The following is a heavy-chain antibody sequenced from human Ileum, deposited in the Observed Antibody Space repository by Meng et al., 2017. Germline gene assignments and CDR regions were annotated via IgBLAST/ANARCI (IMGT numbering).Heavy chain of an antibody. J-gene: IGHJ4*02. CDR2: IYYGGST. Sequence: QLRLQESGPGLVKPSETLSLTCSVSSGSFTNNNYYWVWISRPPGKGLGWIGSIYYGGSTYYNPSLKSRVPISVDTSTNQFSLKLISVTAADTAVYYCARRAHYGDPPRWGQGTLVTVSS. CDR1: SGSFTNNNYY. D-gene: IGHD4-17*01. CDR3: ARRAHYGDPPR. V-gene: IGHV4-39*01.